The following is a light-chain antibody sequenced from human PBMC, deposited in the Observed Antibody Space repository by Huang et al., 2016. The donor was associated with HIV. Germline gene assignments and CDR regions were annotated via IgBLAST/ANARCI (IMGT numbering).Light chain of an antibody. V-gene: IGKV3-11*01. CDR2: DAS. CDR3: QQRSDWGIT. Sequence: EIVLTQSPATLSLSPGERATLSCRASQRFSSYLAWYQQKPGQAPRRLIDDASNRATGIPARFSGSGSGTDVTLTVSSLEPEDFAVYYCQQRSDWGITFGQGTRLEIK. CDR1: QRFSSY. J-gene: IGKJ5*01.